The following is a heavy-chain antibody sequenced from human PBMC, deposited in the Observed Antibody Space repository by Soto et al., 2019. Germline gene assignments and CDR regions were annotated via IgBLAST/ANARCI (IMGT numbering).Heavy chain of an antibody. CDR3: ARVSSGGSYDNWFDP. D-gene: IGHD2-15*01. CDR1: GFTFSSYG. CDR2: IWYDGSNK. J-gene: IGHJ5*02. V-gene: IGHV3-33*01. Sequence: GGSLRLSCAASGFTFSSYGMHWVRQAPGKGLEWVAVIWYDGSNKYYADSVKGRFTISRDNSKNTLYLQMNSLRAEDTAVYYCARVSSGGSYDNWFDPWGQGTLVTVSS.